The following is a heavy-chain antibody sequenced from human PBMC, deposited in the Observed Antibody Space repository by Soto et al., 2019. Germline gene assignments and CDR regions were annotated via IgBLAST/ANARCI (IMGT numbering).Heavy chain of an antibody. Sequence: GGSLRLSCAASGVKVNGFWMRWFRQAPGKGLEWVASIKEDGSEKYYVDSVKGRFTVSRDNARNSLYLQMNSLRAEDTAVYFCARSHNRASDYWGQGTPVTVSS. V-gene: IGHV3-7*01. CDR1: GVKVNGFW. J-gene: IGHJ4*02. CDR2: IKEDGSEK. D-gene: IGHD1-20*01. CDR3: ARSHNRASDY.